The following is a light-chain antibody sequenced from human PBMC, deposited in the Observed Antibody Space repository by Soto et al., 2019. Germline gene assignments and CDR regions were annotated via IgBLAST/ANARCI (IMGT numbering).Light chain of an antibody. CDR1: SSDVGGYNY. CDR3: SSYTSSSTPGVV. V-gene: IGLV2-14*01. J-gene: IGLJ2*01. CDR2: DVS. Sequence: QSALTQPASVSGSPGQSITISCTGTSSDVGGYNYVSWYQQHPGKAPKLMIYDVSNWPSGVSNRFSGPKSGNTASLTISGLQAEDEADYYCSSYTSSSTPGVVFGGGTKLTVL.